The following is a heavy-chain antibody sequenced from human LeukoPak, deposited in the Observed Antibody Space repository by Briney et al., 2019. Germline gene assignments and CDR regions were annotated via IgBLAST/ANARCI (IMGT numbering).Heavy chain of an antibody. CDR2: IYYSGST. J-gene: IGHJ4*02. Sequence: SETLSLTCTVSGGFISSSSYYWGWIRQPPGKGLEWIGSIYYSGSTYYNPSLKSRVTISVDTSKNQFSLKLSSVTAADTAVYYCARQAYSSGWHSYYWGQGTLVTVSS. V-gene: IGHV4-39*01. CDR3: ARQAYSSGWHSYY. CDR1: GGFISSSSYY. D-gene: IGHD6-19*01.